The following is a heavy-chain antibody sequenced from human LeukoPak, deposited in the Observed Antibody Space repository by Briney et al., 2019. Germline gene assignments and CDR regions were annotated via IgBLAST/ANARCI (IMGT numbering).Heavy chain of an antibody. CDR2: IIPIFGTA. CDR3: ARDPAVGATTYWYFDV. J-gene: IGHJ2*01. Sequence: SVKVSCKASGGTFSSYAISWVRQAPGQGLEWMGGIIPIFGTANYAQKFQGRVTITADESTSTAYMELSSLRSEDTAVYYCARDPAVGATTYWYFDVCGRRTLVTVSS. V-gene: IGHV1-69*01. D-gene: IGHD1-26*01. CDR1: GGTFSSYA.